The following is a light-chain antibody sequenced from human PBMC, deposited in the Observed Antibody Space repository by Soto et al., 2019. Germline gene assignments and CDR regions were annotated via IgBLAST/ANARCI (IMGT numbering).Light chain of an antibody. CDR2: EGS. Sequence: QSALTQPASVSGSPGQSITISCTGTSSDVGSFNLVSWYQQHPGKAPKLMIYEGSKRPSGVSNCFSGSKSGNTASLTISGLQAEDEADYYCCSYAGSSPYVFGTGTKLTVL. V-gene: IGLV2-23*01. CDR1: SSDVGSFNL. CDR3: CSYAGSSPYV. J-gene: IGLJ1*01.